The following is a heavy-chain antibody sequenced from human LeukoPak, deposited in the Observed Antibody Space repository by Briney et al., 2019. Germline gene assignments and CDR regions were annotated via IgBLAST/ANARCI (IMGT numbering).Heavy chain of an antibody. V-gene: IGHV1-8*01. J-gene: IGHJ6*03. CDR2: MNPNSGNT. D-gene: IGHD5-18*01. CDR3: ARVDSYGYGGYYYYYMDV. CDR1: GYTFTSYD. Sequence: ASVKVFCKASGYTFTSYDINWVRQATGQGLEWMGWMNPNSGNTGYAQKFQGRVTMTRNTSISTAYMELSSLRSEDTAVYYCARVDSYGYGGYYYYYMDVWGKGTTVTVSS.